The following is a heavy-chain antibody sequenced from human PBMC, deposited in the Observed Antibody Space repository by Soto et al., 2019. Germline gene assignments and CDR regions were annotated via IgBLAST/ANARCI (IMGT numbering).Heavy chain of an antibody. V-gene: IGHV1-18*01. CDR2: ISAYNGNT. Sequence: ASVKVSCKASGYTFTSYGISWVRQAPGQGLEWMGWISAYNGNTNYAQKLQGRVTMTTDTSTSTAYMELRSLRSDDTAVYYCARDGNGYCSGGSCHWFDPWGQGTLVTVSS. D-gene: IGHD2-15*01. CDR1: GYTFTSYG. CDR3: ARDGNGYCSGGSCHWFDP. J-gene: IGHJ5*02.